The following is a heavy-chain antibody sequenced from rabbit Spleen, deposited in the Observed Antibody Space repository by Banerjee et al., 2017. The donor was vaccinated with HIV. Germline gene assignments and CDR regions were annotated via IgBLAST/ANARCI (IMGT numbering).Heavy chain of an antibody. CDR3: ARDAGSYDYIDVYFNL. V-gene: IGHV1S45*01. CDR2: INIVTGKS. J-gene: IGHJ4*01. CDR1: GVSLNDKDV. Sequence: EQLEESGGGLVKPEGSLTLTCKASGVSLNDKDVMCWVRQAPGKGLEWIACINIVTGKSVYASWAKGRFMMSRTSSTTVTLQMTSLTAADTATYFCARDAGSYDYIDVYFNLWGQGTLVTVS. D-gene: IGHD8-1*01.